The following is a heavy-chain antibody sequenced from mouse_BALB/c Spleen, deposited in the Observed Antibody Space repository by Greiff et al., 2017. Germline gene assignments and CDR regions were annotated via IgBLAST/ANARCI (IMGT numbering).Heavy chain of an antibody. J-gene: IGHJ2*01. CDR1: GYSFTGYY. CDR2: ISCYNGAT. V-gene: IGHV1S34*01. CDR3: ARSNLGDGYYVYFDY. Sequence: LVKTGASVKISCKASGYSFTGYYMHWVKQSHGKSLEWIGYISCYNGATSYNQKFKGKATFTVDTSSSTAYMQFNSLTSEDSAVYYCARSNLGDGYYVYFDYWGQGTTLTVSS. D-gene: IGHD2-3*01.